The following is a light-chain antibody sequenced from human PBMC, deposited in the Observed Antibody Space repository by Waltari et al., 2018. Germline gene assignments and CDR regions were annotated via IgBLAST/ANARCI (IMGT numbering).Light chain of an antibody. CDR3: QQSYSTWT. Sequence: DIQLTPSPPSLSASVGDRVDITCRASQTISDYLNWYQQKPGKAPKLLIYAASSLQTGVPSRFSGSGSGTDFTLTISGLQPEDIATYYCQQSYSTWTFGQGTKVELK. CDR2: AAS. CDR1: QTISDY. V-gene: IGKV1-39*01. J-gene: IGKJ1*01.